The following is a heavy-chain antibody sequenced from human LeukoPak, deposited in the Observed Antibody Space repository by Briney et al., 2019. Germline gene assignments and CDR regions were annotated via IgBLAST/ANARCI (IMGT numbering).Heavy chain of an antibody. CDR2: IKQDGSEK. Sequence: GGSLRLSCAASGFTFSSYWMSWVRQAPGEGLEWVANIKQDGSEKYYVDSVKGRFTISRDNAKNSLYLQMNSLRAEDTAVYYCAREGFGLTNYFDYWGQGTLVTVSS. J-gene: IGHJ4*02. CDR3: AREGFGLTNYFDY. V-gene: IGHV3-7*01. CDR1: GFTFSSYW. D-gene: IGHD3-10*01.